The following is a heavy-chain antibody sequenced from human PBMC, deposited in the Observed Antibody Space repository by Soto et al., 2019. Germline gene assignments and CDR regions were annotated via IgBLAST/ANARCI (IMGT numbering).Heavy chain of an antibody. J-gene: IGHJ4*02. CDR3: ARGSSGWGRGTYYFDY. V-gene: IGHV3-21*01. CDR2: ISSSSSYI. D-gene: IGHD6-19*01. Sequence: EVQLVESGGGLVKPGGSLRLSCEASGFTFSSYSMNWVRQAPGKGLEWVSSISSSSSYIYYADSVKGRFTISRDNAKNSLYLQMNSLIAEDTAVYYCARGSSGWGRGTYYFDYWGQGTLVTVSS. CDR1: GFTFSSYS.